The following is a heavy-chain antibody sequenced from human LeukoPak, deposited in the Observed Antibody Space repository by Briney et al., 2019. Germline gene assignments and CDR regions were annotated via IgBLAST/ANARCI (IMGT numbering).Heavy chain of an antibody. CDR3: VRSPWDGNVNDFYGNRFDP. Sequence: PGGSLRLSCAASGCIFSDYAINWLRQAPGRGLEWISYINSSSRVIEYAHSVKGGFTISRDTAKKSLCLQMNSLRAEDSALYSCVRSPWDGNVNDFYGNRFDPWGQGTLVTVSS. CDR1: GCIFSDYA. V-gene: IGHV3-48*04. CDR2: INSSSRVI. D-gene: IGHD2/OR15-2a*01. J-gene: IGHJ5*02.